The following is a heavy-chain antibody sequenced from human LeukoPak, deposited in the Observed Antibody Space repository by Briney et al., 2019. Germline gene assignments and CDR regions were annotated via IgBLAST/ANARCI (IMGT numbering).Heavy chain of an antibody. CDR3: AKSQVPWYYYYMDV. J-gene: IGHJ6*03. CDR2: IRGSGGST. V-gene: IGHV3-23*01. CDR1: GFTFSSYA. Sequence: PGGSLRLSCAASGFTFSSYAMSWVRQAPGKGLEWVSAIRGSGGSTYYADSVKGRFTISRDNSKNTLYLQMNSLRAEDTAVYYCAKSQVPWYYYYMDVWGKGTTVTVSS.